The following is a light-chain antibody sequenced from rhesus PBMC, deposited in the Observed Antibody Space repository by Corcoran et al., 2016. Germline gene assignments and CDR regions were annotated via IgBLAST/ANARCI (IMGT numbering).Light chain of an antibody. CDR2: EAS. CDR1: QGITND. CDR3: QHYYSTPFT. J-gene: IGKJ3*01. V-gene: IGKV1-25*01. Sequence: DIQMTQSPSSLSASVGDRVTITCRASQGITNDLAWYQQKPGETPKLLIYEASSLQSGIPSRFSGSGSGTDCTLTLSSLQSDDFATYYCQHYYSTPFTFGPGTKLDIK.